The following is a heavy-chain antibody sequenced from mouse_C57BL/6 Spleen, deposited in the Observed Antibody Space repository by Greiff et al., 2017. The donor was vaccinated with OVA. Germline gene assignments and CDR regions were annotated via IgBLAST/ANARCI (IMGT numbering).Heavy chain of an antibody. CDR2: INPNNGGT. Sequence: EVQLQQSGPELVKPGASVKISCKASGYTFTDYYMNWVKQSHGKSLEWIGDINPNNGGTSYNQKFKGKATLTVDKSSSTAYMELRSLTSEDSAVYYCARSLTTVVAHWYFDVWGTGTTVTVSS. V-gene: IGHV1-26*01. CDR3: ARSLTTVVAHWYFDV. J-gene: IGHJ1*03. D-gene: IGHD1-1*01. CDR1: GYTFTDYY.